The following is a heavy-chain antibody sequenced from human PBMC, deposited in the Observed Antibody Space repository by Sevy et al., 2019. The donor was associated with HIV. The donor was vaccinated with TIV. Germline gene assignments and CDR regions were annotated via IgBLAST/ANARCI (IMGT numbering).Heavy chain of an antibody. V-gene: IGHV4-61*08. Sequence: SETLSLTCTVSGGSVNSGDYYWSWIRQPPGKGLEWLGYIYYSGSSNYNPSLKSRVTISLDTSKNQCSLKMSSVTTADTAVYYCARDDPVMNAFDIWGQGTMVTVSS. CDR3: ARDDPVMNAFDI. D-gene: IGHD3-16*01. CDR2: IYYSGSS. CDR1: GGSVNSGDYY. J-gene: IGHJ3*02.